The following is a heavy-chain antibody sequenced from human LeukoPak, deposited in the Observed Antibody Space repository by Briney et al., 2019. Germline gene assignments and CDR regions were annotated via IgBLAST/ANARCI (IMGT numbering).Heavy chain of an antibody. CDR3: AKDRQQGGWFDP. D-gene: IGHD3-16*01. V-gene: IGHV3-20*04. J-gene: IGHJ5*02. Sequence: GGSLRLSCAASGFTFDDYGMSWVRQAPGKGLEWVCGINWNGGSTGYADSVKGRFTISRDNSKNTLYLQMNSLRAEDTAVYYCAKDRQQGGWFDPWGQGTLVTVSS. CDR1: GFTFDDYG. CDR2: INWNGGST.